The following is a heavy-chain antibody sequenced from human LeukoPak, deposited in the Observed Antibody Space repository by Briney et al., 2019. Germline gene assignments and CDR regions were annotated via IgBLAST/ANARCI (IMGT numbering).Heavy chain of an antibody. V-gene: IGHV3-48*02. CDR1: GFPFSSYS. CDR3: ARSLWFGEGDDY. Sequence: PGGSLRLSCVASGFPFSSYSMNWVRQAPGKGLDWVSYISSSSSAIYYADSVKGRFTISRDNAKNSLYLQMNSLRDEDTAVYYCARSLWFGEGDDYWGQGTLVSVSS. CDR2: ISSSSSAI. J-gene: IGHJ4*02. D-gene: IGHD3-10*01.